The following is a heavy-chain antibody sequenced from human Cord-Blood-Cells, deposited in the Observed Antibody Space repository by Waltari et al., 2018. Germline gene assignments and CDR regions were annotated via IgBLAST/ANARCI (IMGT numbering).Heavy chain of an antibody. J-gene: IGHJ3*02. CDR3: ARGGYSSSSKAFDI. CDR1: GFTFSSSG. CDR2: IWYDGSNK. D-gene: IGHD6-6*01. Sequence: QVQLVESGGGVVQPGRSLRLSCAASGFTFSSSGMHWVRQAPGKGWEWVAVIWYDGSNKYYADSVKGRFTISRDNSKNTLYLQMNSLRAEDTAVYYCARGGYSSSSKAFDIWGQGTMVTVSS. V-gene: IGHV3-33*01.